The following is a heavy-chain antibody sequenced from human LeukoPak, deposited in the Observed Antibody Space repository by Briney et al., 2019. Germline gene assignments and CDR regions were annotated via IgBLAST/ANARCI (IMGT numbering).Heavy chain of an antibody. V-gene: IGHV4-38-2*02. CDR3: ARVLHAPKFIDS. D-gene: IGHD2-8*01. CDR2: VFQLQTVRS. CDR1: GSSITSTYY. J-gene: IGHJ4*02. Sequence: SETLSHTCTVSGSSITSTYYWAWFRQPPGKGLEWIATVFQLQTVRSFYNKSLESRVTMSLDTSQNQFSLNLTSVTAADTALYFCARVLHAPKFIDSWGQGTLVTVSS.